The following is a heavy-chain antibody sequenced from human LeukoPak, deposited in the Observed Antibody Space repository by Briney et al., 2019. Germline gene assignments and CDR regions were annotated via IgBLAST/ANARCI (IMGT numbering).Heavy chain of an antibody. D-gene: IGHD3-22*01. CDR1: GGSISSGSYY. CDR2: IYTSGST. Sequence: SQTLSLTCTVSGGSISSGSYYWSWIRQPAGKGPEWIGRIYTSGSTNYNPSLKSRVTISVDTSKNQFSLKLSSVTAADTAVHYCARDGGLYDSSGALDYWGQGTLVTVSS. CDR3: ARDGGLYDSSGALDY. V-gene: IGHV4-61*02. J-gene: IGHJ4*02.